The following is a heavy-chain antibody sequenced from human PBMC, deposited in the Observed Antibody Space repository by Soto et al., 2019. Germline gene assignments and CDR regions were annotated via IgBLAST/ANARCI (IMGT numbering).Heavy chain of an antibody. CDR1: GGSISSGDYY. CDR3: ASLYGDSPVDYYYYGMDV. Sequence: QVQLQESGPGLVKPSQTLSLTCTVSGGSISSGDYYWSWIRQPPGKGLEWIGYIYYSGSTYYNPYLKSRVTISVDTSKNQFSLKLSSVTAADTAVYYCASLYGDSPVDYYYYGMDVWGQGTTVTVSS. D-gene: IGHD4-17*01. J-gene: IGHJ6*02. CDR2: IYYSGST. V-gene: IGHV4-30-4*01.